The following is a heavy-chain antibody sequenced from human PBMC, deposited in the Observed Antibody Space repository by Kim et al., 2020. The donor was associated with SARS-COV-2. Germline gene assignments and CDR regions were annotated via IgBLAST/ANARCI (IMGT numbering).Heavy chain of an antibody. Sequence: SETLSLTCAVYGGSFSGYYWSWIRQPPGKGLEWIGEINHSGSTNYNPSLKSRVTISVDTSKNQFSLKLSSVTAADTAVYYCARVHSSSWYAFDYWGQGTLVTVSS. D-gene: IGHD6-13*01. V-gene: IGHV4-34*01. J-gene: IGHJ4*02. CDR2: INHSGST. CDR3: ARVHSSSWYAFDY. CDR1: GGSFSGYY.